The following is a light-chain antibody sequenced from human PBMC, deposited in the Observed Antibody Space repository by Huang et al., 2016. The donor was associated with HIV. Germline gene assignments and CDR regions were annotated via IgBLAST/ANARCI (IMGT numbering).Light chain of an antibody. V-gene: IGKV3-20*01. J-gene: IGKJ4*01. CDR2: GAS. CDR1: QSVSTSH. Sequence: EVVLTQSPGTLSLSPGVRVTLSCRASQSVSTSHLAWYQQKPGQAPRLLIYGASSRATGIPDRFRGSGSGTDFTLTISRLEPEDFAVYYCQQFGSSPAFGGGTKVEIK. CDR3: QQFGSSPA.